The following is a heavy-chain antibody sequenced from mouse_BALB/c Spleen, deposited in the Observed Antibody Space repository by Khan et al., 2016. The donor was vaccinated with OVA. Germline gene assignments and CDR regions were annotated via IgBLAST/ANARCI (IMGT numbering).Heavy chain of an antibody. CDR3: ARDYWFAY. CDR1: GFTFSNYA. Sequence: EVMLVESGGGLVKPGGSLKFSCAASGFTFSNYAMSWVRQTPEKRLEWVASISSGGSTYHSDGVKGRFTISRDNARNILYLQMSSLRSEDTAIYYCARDYWFAYWGQGTLVTVSA. CDR2: ISSGGST. J-gene: IGHJ3*01. V-gene: IGHV5-6-5*01.